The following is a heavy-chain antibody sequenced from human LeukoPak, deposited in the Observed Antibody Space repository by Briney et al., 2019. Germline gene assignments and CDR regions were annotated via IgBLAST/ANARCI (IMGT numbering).Heavy chain of an antibody. D-gene: IGHD3-10*01. CDR2: ISSDGSNK. CDR1: GFTFSSYG. J-gene: IGHJ5*02. V-gene: IGHV3-30*18. CDR3: AKDMIRGVRLLDP. Sequence: PGGSLRLSCAASGFTFSSYGMHWVRQAPGKGLEWVAVISSDGSNKYYADSVKGRFTISRDNSKNTLYLQMNSLRAEDTAVYYCAKDMIRGVRLLDPWGQGTLVTVSS.